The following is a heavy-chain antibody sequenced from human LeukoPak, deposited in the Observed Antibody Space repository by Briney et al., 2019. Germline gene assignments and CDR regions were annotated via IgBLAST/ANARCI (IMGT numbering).Heavy chain of an antibody. J-gene: IGHJ4*02. D-gene: IGHD4-23*01. V-gene: IGHV4-59*01. CDR1: GRFISSYY. CDR3: ARVEAYGGEGYFYY. CDR2: IYYSGST. Sequence: SETLSLTCTVSGRFISSYYWRWIRQPPGKGLEWIGYIYYSGSTNYNPSLKSRVTISVDTSKNQFSLKLSSVTAAGTGVYYCARVEAYGGEGYFYYWGQGTLVTVSS.